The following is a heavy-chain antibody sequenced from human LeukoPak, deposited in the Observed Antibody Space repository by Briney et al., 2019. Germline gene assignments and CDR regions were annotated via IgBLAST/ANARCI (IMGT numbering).Heavy chain of an antibody. Sequence: ASVKVSCKASGYTFTSYAMHWVRQAPGQRLEWMGWINAGNGNTKYSQEFQGRVTITRDTSASTAYMEPSSLRSEDMAVYYCARVAAAGIRSGAFDIWGQGTMVTVSS. D-gene: IGHD6-13*01. CDR1: GYTFTSYA. CDR3: ARVAAAGIRSGAFDI. J-gene: IGHJ3*02. CDR2: INAGNGNT. V-gene: IGHV1-3*03.